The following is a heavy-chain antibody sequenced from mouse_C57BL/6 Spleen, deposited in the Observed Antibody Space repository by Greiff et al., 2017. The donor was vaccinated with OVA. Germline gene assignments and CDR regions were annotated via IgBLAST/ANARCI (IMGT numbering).Heavy chain of an antibody. CDR3: ADDYGSSKGFAY. Sequence: ESGPGLVKPSQSLSLTCSVTGYSITSGYYWNWIRQFPGNKLEWMGYISYDGSNNYNPSLKNRISITRDTSKNQFFLKLNSVTTEDTATYYCADDYGSSKGFAYWGQGTLVTVSA. CDR1: GYSITSGYY. CDR2: ISYDGSN. V-gene: IGHV3-6*01. J-gene: IGHJ3*01. D-gene: IGHD1-1*01.